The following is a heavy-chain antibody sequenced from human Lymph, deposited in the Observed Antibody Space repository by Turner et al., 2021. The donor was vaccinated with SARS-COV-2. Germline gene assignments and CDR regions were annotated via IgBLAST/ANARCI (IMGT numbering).Heavy chain of an antibody. Sequence: EVQLSVPGGGLVQPGGSLRRSCSASGFTFNYYPMSWVHQAQGKGLEWVSTISGSGGSTYYADSVKGRFIISRDNSKNTLYLQMNSLRAEDTAVYYCANLYPTVSWEFPYGMDVWGQGTTVTVSS. V-gene: IGHV3-23*01. J-gene: IGHJ6*02. D-gene: IGHD3-16*01. CDR2: ISGSGGST. CDR1: GFTFNYYP. CDR3: ANLYPTVSWEFPYGMDV.